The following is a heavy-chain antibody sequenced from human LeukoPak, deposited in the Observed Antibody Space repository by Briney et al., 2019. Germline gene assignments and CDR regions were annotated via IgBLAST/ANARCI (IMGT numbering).Heavy chain of an antibody. CDR2: IHHSGGT. Sequence: LETLSLTCAVFWGAFHGRYWGLVRQPPGEGLEWIGQIHHSGGTSYSSSLRSRVTMSVDTSKNQFSLNLNSVTAADTAVYFCAQHGEFYFDIWGRGTLITVSS. J-gene: IGHJ2*01. CDR3: AQHGEFYFDI. V-gene: IGHV4-34*01. CDR1: WGAFHGRY. D-gene: IGHD4-17*01.